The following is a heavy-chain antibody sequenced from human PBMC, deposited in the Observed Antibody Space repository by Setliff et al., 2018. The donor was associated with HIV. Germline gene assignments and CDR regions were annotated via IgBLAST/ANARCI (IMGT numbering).Heavy chain of an antibody. CDR2: INAGSGNT. Sequence: ASVKVSCKASGYTFTSYTLHWVRQAPGQRLEWMGWINAGSGNTKFSQKFQGRVAITRDTSASTAYMELSSLRSKDTAVYYCARGFSVYSSLDPLLNWFDPWGQGTLVTVSS. J-gene: IGHJ5*02. D-gene: IGHD6-6*01. CDR1: GYTFTSYT. CDR3: ARGFSVYSSLDPLLNWFDP. V-gene: IGHV1-3*01.